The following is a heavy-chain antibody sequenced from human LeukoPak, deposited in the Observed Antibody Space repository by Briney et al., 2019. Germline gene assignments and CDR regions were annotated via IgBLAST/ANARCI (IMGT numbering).Heavy chain of an antibody. D-gene: IGHD1-26*01. Sequence: TSETLSLTCAVYGGSFSGYYWSWIRQPPGKGLEWIGEINHSGSTNYNPSLKSRVTISVDTSKNQFSLKLSSVTAADTAVYYCARDFRVGARRAFDIWGQGTMVTVSS. CDR1: GGSFSGYY. CDR2: INHSGST. V-gene: IGHV4-34*01. CDR3: ARDFRVGARRAFDI. J-gene: IGHJ3*02.